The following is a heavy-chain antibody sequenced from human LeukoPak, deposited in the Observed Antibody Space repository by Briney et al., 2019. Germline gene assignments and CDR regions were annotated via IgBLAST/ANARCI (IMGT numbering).Heavy chain of an antibody. D-gene: IGHD4-17*01. CDR1: GYTFTGDY. Sequence: ASVRLSCTASGYTFTGDYMHWVRQAPGQGLEWMGWINPNSAGTNYAQKFQGRVTMTTDTSISTAYMDLSRPTSDATAVYYCARGSSRTTAKLDYWGQGTLVTVSS. CDR3: ARGSSRTTAKLDY. V-gene: IGHV1-2*02. CDR2: INPNSAGT. J-gene: IGHJ4*02.